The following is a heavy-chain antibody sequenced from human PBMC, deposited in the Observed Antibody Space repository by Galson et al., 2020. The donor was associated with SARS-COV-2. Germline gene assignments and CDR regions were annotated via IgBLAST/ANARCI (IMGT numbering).Heavy chain of an antibody. J-gene: IGHJ6*02. Sequence: SETLSLTCAVYGGSFSGYYWSWIRQPPGKGLEWIGEINHSGSTNYNPSLKSQVTISVDTSKNQFSLKLSSVTAADTAVYYCAREPGIAVAGYYYYYYGMDVWGQGTTVTVSS. CDR2: INHSGST. CDR1: GGSFSGYY. D-gene: IGHD6-19*01. V-gene: IGHV4-34*01. CDR3: AREPGIAVAGYYYYYYGMDV.